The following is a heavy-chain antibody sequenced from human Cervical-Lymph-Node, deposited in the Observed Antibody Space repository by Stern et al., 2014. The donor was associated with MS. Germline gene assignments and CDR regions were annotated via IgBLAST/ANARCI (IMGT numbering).Heavy chain of an antibody. D-gene: IGHD6-13*01. V-gene: IGHV2-5*02. Sequence: QVTLRESGPTLVKPTQTLTLTCTFSGFSLSTIGVGVGWIRQPPGKALEWRALIYWDDDKRYSPYLKSRLPITKDTSKNQVVLTMTNMDRIDTATYYCAHNQIRIGAAGLSFDIWGRGTMVTVSS. J-gene: IGHJ3*02. CDR2: IYWDDDK. CDR3: AHNQIRIGAAGLSFDI. CDR1: GFSLSTIGVG.